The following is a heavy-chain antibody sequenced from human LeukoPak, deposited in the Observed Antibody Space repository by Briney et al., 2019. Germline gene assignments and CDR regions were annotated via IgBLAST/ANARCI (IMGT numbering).Heavy chain of an antibody. J-gene: IGHJ6*02. CDR1: GFTFSTYT. CDR3: ARDDFKYYYDSSGYYPHDYYYYGMDV. Sequence: GGSLRLSCAASGFTFSTYTMHWVRQAPGKGLEWVAVISYDGYNKDYADSVKGRFTISRDNSKNTLYLQMNSLRAEDTAVYYCARDDFKYYYDSSGYYPHDYYYYGMDVWGQGTTVTVSS. V-gene: IGHV3-30-3*01. CDR2: ISYDGYNK. D-gene: IGHD3-22*01.